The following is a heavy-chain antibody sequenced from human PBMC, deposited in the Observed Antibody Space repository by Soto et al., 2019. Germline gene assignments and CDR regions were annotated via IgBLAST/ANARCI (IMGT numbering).Heavy chain of an antibody. V-gene: IGHV3-23*01. Sequence: GGSLRLSCAASGFTFSSYAMSWVRQAPGKGLEWVSAISGSGGSTYYADSVKGRFTISRDNSKNTLYLQMNSLRAEDTAVYYCAKDRSIAARWRSYNWFDPWGQGTLVTVSS. D-gene: IGHD6-6*01. CDR2: ISGSGGST. J-gene: IGHJ5*02. CDR3: AKDRSIAARWRSYNWFDP. CDR1: GFTFSSYA.